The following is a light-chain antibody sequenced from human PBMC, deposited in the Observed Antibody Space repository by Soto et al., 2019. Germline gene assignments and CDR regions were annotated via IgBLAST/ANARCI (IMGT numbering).Light chain of an antibody. V-gene: IGKV3-15*01. CDR3: QQYNKWPLT. Sequence: EIVMTQSPVTLSVSPGERATLSVTASQSVNNNVAWYQQKPGHTPRLLIYSASIGATGTPARFSGSGSGSDFTLTISSLQSEDFAVYYCQQYNKWPLTFGPGTKVDIK. J-gene: IGKJ3*01. CDR1: QSVNNN. CDR2: SAS.